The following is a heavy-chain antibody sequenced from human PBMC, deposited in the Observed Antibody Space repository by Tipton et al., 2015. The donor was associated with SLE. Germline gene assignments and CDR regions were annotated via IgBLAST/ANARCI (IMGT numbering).Heavy chain of an antibody. CDR1: GGSFSGYY. CDR2: INHSGST. Sequence: LRLSCAVYGGSFSGYYWSWIRQPPGKGLEWIGEINHSGSTNYNPSLKSRVTISVDTSKNQFSLKLSSVTAADTAVYYCARLGGAVAGYTWFDPWGQGTLVTVSS. CDR3: ARLGGAVAGYTWFDP. V-gene: IGHV4-34*01. J-gene: IGHJ5*02. D-gene: IGHD6-19*01.